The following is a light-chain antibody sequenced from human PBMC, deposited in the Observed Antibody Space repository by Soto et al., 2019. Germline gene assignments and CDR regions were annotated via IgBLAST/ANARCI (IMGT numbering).Light chain of an antibody. V-gene: IGKV1-5*01. CDR2: DAS. CDR1: QSISSW. Sequence: DIQMTQSPSTLSASVGDRVTITCRASQSISSWLAWYQQKPGKAPKLLIYDASSLESGVPSRCSGSGSGTEFTLTISSLQPDDFATYYCQQYNSDKKFAQGTKVEIK. CDR3: QQYNSDKK. J-gene: IGKJ1*01.